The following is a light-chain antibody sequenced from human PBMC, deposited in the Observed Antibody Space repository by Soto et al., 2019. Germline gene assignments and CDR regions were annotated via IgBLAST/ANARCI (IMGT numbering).Light chain of an antibody. Sequence: DIQMTQSPSSLSASVGDRVTITCRARQDIGHSLAWYQQKPGKPIQLLIYGASTLPSGVPSRFSGSGSGTDFTLTISSLQPEDVATYYCQKYDSAPLTFGGGTKVDIK. CDR2: GAS. J-gene: IGKJ4*01. CDR3: QKYDSAPLT. V-gene: IGKV1-27*01. CDR1: QDIGHS.